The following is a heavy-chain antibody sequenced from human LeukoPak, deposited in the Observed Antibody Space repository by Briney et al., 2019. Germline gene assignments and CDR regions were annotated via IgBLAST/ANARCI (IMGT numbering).Heavy chain of an antibody. D-gene: IGHD1-20*01. J-gene: IGHJ4*02. Sequence: SETLSLTCTVSGGSISSYYWSWIRQPPGKGLEWIGEINHSGSTNYNPSLKSRVTISVDTSKNQFSLKLSSVTAADTAVYYCARGRGITGTTTMYYFDYWGQGTLVTVSS. CDR2: INHSGST. CDR3: ARGRGITGTTTMYYFDY. CDR1: GGSISSYY. V-gene: IGHV4-34*01.